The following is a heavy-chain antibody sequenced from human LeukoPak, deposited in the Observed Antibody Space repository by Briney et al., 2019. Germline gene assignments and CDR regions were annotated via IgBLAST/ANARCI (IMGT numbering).Heavy chain of an antibody. CDR1: GFTFSSYA. Sequence: GGSLRLSCAASGFTFSSYAMHWVRQAPGKGLEWLAVISYDGSKRYYADSVKGRFIISRDKSSNTLYLQMNSLRTEDTAVYYCATGGTPNYYYYYYMDVWGKGTTVTVSS. D-gene: IGHD3-16*01. CDR2: ISYDGSKR. V-gene: IGHV3-30*01. CDR3: ATGGTPNYYYYYYMDV. J-gene: IGHJ6*03.